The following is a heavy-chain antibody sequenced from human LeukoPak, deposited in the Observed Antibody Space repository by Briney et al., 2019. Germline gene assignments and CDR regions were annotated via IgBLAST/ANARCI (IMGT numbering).Heavy chain of an antibody. V-gene: IGHV5-51*01. CDR1: GYSFPNYW. J-gene: IGHJ4*02. D-gene: IGHD4-11*01. Sequence: GESLKISCKGSGYSFPNYWIGWVRQMPGQGLEWMGIIYPADSDTRYSPAFQGQVTISADKSINTAYLQWTSLKASDTAMYYCARRAVTTDYFDYWGQGTLVTVSS. CDR2: IYPADSDT. CDR3: ARRAVTTDYFDY.